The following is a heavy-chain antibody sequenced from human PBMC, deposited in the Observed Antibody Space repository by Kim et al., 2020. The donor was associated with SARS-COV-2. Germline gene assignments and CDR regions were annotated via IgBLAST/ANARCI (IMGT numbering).Heavy chain of an antibody. CDR3: ARWLVVVMNAFDI. V-gene: IGHV5-51*01. Sequence: GESLKISCKGSGYSFTSYWIGWVRQMPGKGLEWMGIIYPGDSDTRYSPSFQGQVTISADKSISTAYLQWSSLKASDTAMYYCARWLVVVMNAFDIWGQGTMVTVSS. CDR1: GYSFTSYW. CDR2: IYPGDSDT. D-gene: IGHD3-22*01. J-gene: IGHJ3*02.